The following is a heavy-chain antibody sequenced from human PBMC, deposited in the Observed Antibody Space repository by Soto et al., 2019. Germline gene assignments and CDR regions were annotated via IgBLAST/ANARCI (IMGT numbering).Heavy chain of an antibody. Sequence: PSETLSLTCTVSGGSISSYYWSWIRQPPGKGLEWIGYISYSGSTNYNPSLKSRVTISVDTSKNQFSLKLSSVTAADTAVYYCTRDLAPGIPRGLDVWGQGITVTVSS. CDR2: ISYSGST. V-gene: IGHV4-59*12. D-gene: IGHD2-21*02. CDR3: TRDLAPGIPRGLDV. J-gene: IGHJ6*02. CDR1: GGSISSYY.